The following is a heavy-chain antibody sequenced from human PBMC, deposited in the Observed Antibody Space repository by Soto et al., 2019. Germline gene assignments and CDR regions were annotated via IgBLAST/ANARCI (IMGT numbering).Heavy chain of an antibody. J-gene: IGHJ3*02. V-gene: IGHV3-23*01. Sequence: EVQMLESGGGLVQPGGSLRLSGAASGFIFSDYAMSWVREAPGKGLEWVAGMGGANGDTYYTESVRGRFAISRDNSKSTLFLQLSSLRAEDTAVYFCAKDGVDHNSVWDPFDIWGQGTLVTVSS. CDR3: AKDGVDHNSVWDPFDI. D-gene: IGHD2-15*01. CDR1: GFIFSDYA. CDR2: MGGANGDT.